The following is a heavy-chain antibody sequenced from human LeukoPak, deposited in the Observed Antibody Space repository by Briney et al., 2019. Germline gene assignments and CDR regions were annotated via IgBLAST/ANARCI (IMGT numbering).Heavy chain of an antibody. CDR1: GFTFSSYI. V-gene: IGHV3-21*01. Sequence: GGSLRLSCAASGFTFSSYIMNWVRQAPAKGLDWVSSISSSNIYLYYADSVKGRFTISRDNAKNSLYLQMNSLRAEDTAVYYCARGGYCSGGSCYTPYNWFDPWGQGTLVTVSS. CDR3: ARGGYCSGGSCYTPYNWFDP. J-gene: IGHJ5*02. D-gene: IGHD2-15*01. CDR2: ISSSNIYL.